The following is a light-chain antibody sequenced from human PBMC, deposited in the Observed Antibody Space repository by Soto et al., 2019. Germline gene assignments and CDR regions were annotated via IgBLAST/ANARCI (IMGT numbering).Light chain of an antibody. CDR1: SSDVGGYNY. V-gene: IGLV2-14*01. CDR3: SSYTSSSTPPYL. Sequence: QSALTQPASVSGSPGQSITISCTGTSSDVGGYNYVSWYQQHPGKAPKLMIYDVSNRPSGVSNRFSGSKSGNTASLTISGLQPEDEADYYCSSYTSSSTPPYLFGTGTKLTVL. CDR2: DVS. J-gene: IGLJ1*01.